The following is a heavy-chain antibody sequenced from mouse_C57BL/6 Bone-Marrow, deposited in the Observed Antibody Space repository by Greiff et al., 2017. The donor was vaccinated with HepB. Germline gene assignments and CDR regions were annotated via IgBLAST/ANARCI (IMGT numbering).Heavy chain of an antibody. CDR1: GFTFSSYG. CDR3: AREGSSYNAVDY. CDR2: INSDGGRI. V-gene: IGHV5-6-3*01. D-gene: IGHD1-1*01. J-gene: IGHJ4*01. Sequence: EVKLMESGGGLVQPGGSLKLSCAASGFTFSSYGMSWVRQTPDKRLELVAIINSDGGRIYYPDSVQGRFTISRDNAKNTLYLQMRSLRSEDTAMYYCAREGSSYNAVDYWGQGTSVTVSS.